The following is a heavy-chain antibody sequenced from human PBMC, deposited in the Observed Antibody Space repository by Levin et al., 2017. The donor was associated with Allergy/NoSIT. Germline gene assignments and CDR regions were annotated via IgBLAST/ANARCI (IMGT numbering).Heavy chain of an antibody. Sequence: PSETLSLTCTVSGGSISSSDFYWAWIRQPPGKGLEWIGTIYYSGNTYYNPSLKSRVTISVDTSNNQFSLRLSSVTTADTAVYYCARQTSSSGWYYLGGDIFDMWGQGTMVSVSS. CDR3: ARQTSSSGWYYLGGDIFDM. CDR2: IYYSGNT. CDR1: GGSISSSDFY. V-gene: IGHV4-39*01. J-gene: IGHJ3*02. D-gene: IGHD6-19*01.